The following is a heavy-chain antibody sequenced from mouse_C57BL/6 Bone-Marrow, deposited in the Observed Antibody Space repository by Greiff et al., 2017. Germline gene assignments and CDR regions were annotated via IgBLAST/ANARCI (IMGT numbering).Heavy chain of an antibody. V-gene: IGHV1-69*01. Sequence: QVQLQQPGSELVMPGASVKLSCKASGYTFTSYWMHWVKPRPGQGLEWIGEIDPSDSYTNYNQKFKGKSTLTVDKSSSTAYMQLSSLTSEDSAVYYCARDYYGSIYYFDYWGQGTTLTVSS. CDR2: IDPSDSYT. CDR1: GYTFTSYW. CDR3: ARDYYGSIYYFDY. J-gene: IGHJ2*01. D-gene: IGHD1-1*01.